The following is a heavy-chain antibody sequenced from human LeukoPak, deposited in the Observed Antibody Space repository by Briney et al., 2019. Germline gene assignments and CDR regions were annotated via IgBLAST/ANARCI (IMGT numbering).Heavy chain of an antibody. CDR1: GFTVSSNY. V-gene: IGHV3-66*01. J-gene: IGHJ5*02. D-gene: IGHD2-2*01. CDR2: IYSGGST. CDR3: ARDHIVVVPAAMLGWFDP. Sequence: PGGSLRLSCAASGFTVSSNYMSWVRQAPGKGLEWVSVIYSGGSTYHADSVKGRFTISRDNSKNTLYLQMNSLRAEDTAVYYCARDHIVVVPAAMLGWFDPWGQGTLVTVSP.